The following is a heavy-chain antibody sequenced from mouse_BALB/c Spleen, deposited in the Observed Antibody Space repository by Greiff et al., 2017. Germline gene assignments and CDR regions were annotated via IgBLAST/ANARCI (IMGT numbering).Heavy chain of an antibody. CDR3: AIYGNYPYYAMDY. CDR2: ISYDGSN. CDR1: GYSITSGYY. J-gene: IGHJ4*01. D-gene: IGHD2-1*01. Sequence: EVQLQQSGPGLVKPSQSLSLTCSVTGYSITSGYYWNWIRQFPGNKLEWMGYISYDGSNNYNPSLKNRISITRDTSKNQFFLKLNSVTTEDTATYYCAIYGNYPYYAMDYWGQGTSVTVSS. V-gene: IGHV3-6*02.